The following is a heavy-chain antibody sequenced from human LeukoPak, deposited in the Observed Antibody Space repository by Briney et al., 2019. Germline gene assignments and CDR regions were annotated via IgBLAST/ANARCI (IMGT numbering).Heavy chain of an antibody. CDR3: ARDMVRTGWYVGYYYYGMDV. D-gene: IGHD6-19*01. CDR2: ISSSGSTI. Sequence: PGGSPRLSCAASGFTFSSYEMNWVRQAPGKGLEWVSYISSSGSTIYYADSVKGRFTISRDNAKNSLYLQMNSLRAEDTAVYYCARDMVRTGWYVGYYYYGMDVWGQGTTVTVSS. J-gene: IGHJ6*02. CDR1: GFTFSSYE. V-gene: IGHV3-48*03.